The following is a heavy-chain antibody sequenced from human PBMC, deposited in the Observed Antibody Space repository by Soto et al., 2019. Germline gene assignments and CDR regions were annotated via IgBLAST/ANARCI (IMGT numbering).Heavy chain of an antibody. V-gene: IGHV2-5*02. CDR3: AHKGGRGAGMDV. CDR2: IYWDDDK. Sequence: SGPTLVNPTQTLTLTCTFSGFSLSTSGVGVGWIRQPPGKALERLALIYWDDDKRYSPFLQSRVTITKDTSKNQVVLTMTNMDPVDTATYYCAHKGGRGAGMDVWGQGTTVTVSS. D-gene: IGHD2-15*01. CDR1: GFSLSTSGVG. J-gene: IGHJ6*02.